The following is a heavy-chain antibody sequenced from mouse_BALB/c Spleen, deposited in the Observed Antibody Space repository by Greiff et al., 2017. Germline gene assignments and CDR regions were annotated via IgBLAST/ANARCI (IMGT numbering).Heavy chain of an antibody. Sequence: EVQLVESGGDLVKPGGSLKLSCAASGFTFSSYGMSWVRQTPDKRLEWVATISSGGSYTYYPDSVKGRFTISRDNAKNTLYLQMSSLKSEDTAMYYCAREGFYDYDGLDYWGQGTTLTVSS. J-gene: IGHJ2*01. CDR3: AREGFYDYDGLDY. CDR2: ISSGGSYT. CDR1: GFTFSSYG. D-gene: IGHD2-4*01. V-gene: IGHV5-6*01.